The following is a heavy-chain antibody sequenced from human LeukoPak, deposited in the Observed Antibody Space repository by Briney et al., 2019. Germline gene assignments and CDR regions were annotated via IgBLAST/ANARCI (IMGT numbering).Heavy chain of an antibody. D-gene: IGHD4-17*01. CDR2: IYSGGST. CDR3: ARRGYGDYAPFDY. CDR1: GFTVSSNY. Sequence: GGSLRLSCAVSGFTVSSNYMSWVRQAPGKGLEWVSIIYSGGSTYYADSVKGRFTISRDNSKNTLYLQMNSLRAEDTAVYYCARRGYGDYAPFDYWGQETLVTVSS. V-gene: IGHV3-66*04. J-gene: IGHJ4*02.